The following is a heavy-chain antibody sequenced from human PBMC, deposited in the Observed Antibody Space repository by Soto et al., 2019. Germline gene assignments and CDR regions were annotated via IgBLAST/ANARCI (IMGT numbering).Heavy chain of an antibody. D-gene: IGHD6-6*01. CDR3: ARGSSSSSGAFDI. Sequence: AGGSLRLSCAASGFTFSSYGMHWVRQAPGKGLEWVAVIWYDGSNKYYADSVKGRFTISRDNSKNTLYLQMNSLRAEDTAVYYCARGSSSSSGAFDIWGQGTMVTVSS. J-gene: IGHJ3*02. V-gene: IGHV3-33*01. CDR2: IWYDGSNK. CDR1: GFTFSSYG.